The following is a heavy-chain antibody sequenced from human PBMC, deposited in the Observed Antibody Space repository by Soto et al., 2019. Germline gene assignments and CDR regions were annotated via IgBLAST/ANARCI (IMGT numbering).Heavy chain of an antibody. V-gene: IGHV3-7*01. J-gene: IGHJ6*02. D-gene: IGHD6-13*01. Sequence: LSLSCAASGYIFMNYWMCWVRQAPCTCLEGVATIKADGSDKFYADSVKGGFTISRDNAKNSLYLQMNSLRAEDTAGYYCARKAAAGLDVWGQGTTVTVSS. CDR1: GYIFMNYW. CDR3: ARKAAAGLDV. CDR2: IKADGSDK.